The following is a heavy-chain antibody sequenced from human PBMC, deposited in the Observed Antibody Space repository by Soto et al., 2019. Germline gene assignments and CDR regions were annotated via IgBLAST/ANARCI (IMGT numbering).Heavy chain of an antibody. J-gene: IGHJ4*02. V-gene: IGHV3-48*02. CDR2: IGSSGSSI. CDR3: ARDKSGSWYVFDY. D-gene: IGHD6-13*01. Sequence: GGSLRLSCAASGFSFSSFSMNWVRQAPGKGLEWVSYIGSSGSSIYYADSVKGRFTISRDNAKNSLYLQMNSLRDEDTAVYYCARDKSGSWYVFDYWGQGTLVTVSS. CDR1: GFSFSSFS.